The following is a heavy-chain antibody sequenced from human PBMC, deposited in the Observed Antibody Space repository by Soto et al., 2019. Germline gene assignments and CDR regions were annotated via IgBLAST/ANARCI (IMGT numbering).Heavy chain of an antibody. CDR1: GDSISSSGYY. V-gene: IGHV4-39*01. D-gene: IGHD6-25*01. Sequence: QLRLQESGPGLVKPSETLSLTCTVSGDSISSSGYYWGRIRQPPEKWLECIGSITYDRSTYYTPSLESRGSISVDKSKNLLSLRVGSVTAADTAVYYCARRGTVAALDHGAEDYWGQGTLVTVSS. CDR2: ITYDRST. J-gene: IGHJ4*02. CDR3: ARRGTVAALDHGAEDY.